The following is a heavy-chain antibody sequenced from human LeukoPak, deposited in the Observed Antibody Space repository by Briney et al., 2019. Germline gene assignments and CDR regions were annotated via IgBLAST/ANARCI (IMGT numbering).Heavy chain of an antibody. V-gene: IGHV3-21*01. Sequence: GGSLRLSCAASGFNFSSYSMNWVRQAPGKGLEWVSSISSSSSFRYYADSVKGRFTISRDNAKNSLYLQMNSLRAEDTAVYYCAKDRDTAGQRWLHPLDYWGQGTLVTVSS. D-gene: IGHD5-24*01. J-gene: IGHJ4*02. CDR3: AKDRDTAGQRWLHPLDY. CDR1: GFNFSSYS. CDR2: ISSSSSFR.